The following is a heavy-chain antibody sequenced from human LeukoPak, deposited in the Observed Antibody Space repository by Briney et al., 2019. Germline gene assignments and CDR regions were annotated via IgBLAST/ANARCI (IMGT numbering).Heavy chain of an antibody. V-gene: IGHV4-34*01. CDR1: GGSFSGYY. CDR3: ASFRWAIGFEN. Sequence: KPSETLSLTCAAYGGSFSGYYWSWIRQPPGKGLEWIGEINHSGSTNYNPSLKSRVTISVDTSKNQFSLKLSSVTAADTAVYYCASFRWAIGFENWGQGTLVTVSS. J-gene: IGHJ4*02. D-gene: IGHD3-22*01. CDR2: INHSGST.